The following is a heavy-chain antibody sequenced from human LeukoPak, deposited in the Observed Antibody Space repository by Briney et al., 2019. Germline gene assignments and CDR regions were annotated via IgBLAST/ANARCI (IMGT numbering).Heavy chain of an antibody. CDR1: GGSISSSSYY. CDR3: ARDSEYSSGWSSPPHAFDI. D-gene: IGHD6-19*01. CDR2: IYYSGST. J-gene: IGHJ3*02. Sequence: PSETLSLTCTVSGGSISSSSYYWGWIRQPPGKGLEWIGSIYYSGSTYYNPSLKSRVTISVDTSKNQFSLKLSSVTAADTAVYYCARDSEYSSGWSSPPHAFDIWGQGTMVTVSS. V-gene: IGHV4-39*07.